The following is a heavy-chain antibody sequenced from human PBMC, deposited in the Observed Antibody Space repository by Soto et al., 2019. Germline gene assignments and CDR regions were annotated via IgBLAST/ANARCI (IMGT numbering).Heavy chain of an antibody. CDR1: GYTFTSYG. V-gene: IGHV1-18*01. CDR3: ARDPRRIAAAGKKYYYYYGMDV. D-gene: IGHD6-13*01. CDR2: ISAYNGNT. Sequence: ASVKVSCKASGYTFTSYGISWVRQAPGQGLEWMGWISAYNGNTNYAQKLQGRVTMTTDTSTSTAYMELRSLRSDDTAVYYCARDPRRIAAAGKKYYYYYGMDVWGQGTTVTVSS. J-gene: IGHJ6*02.